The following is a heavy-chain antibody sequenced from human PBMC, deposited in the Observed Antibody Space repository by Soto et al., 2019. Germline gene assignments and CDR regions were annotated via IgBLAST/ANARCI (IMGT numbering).Heavy chain of an antibody. Sequence: QVQLVQSGAEVKKPGASVKVSCKASGYTFTSYDINWVRQATGQGLEWMRWMNPNSGNTAYAQKVQGRGTMTMNTSISTAYRELSTLRSEDTAVNDCASEKSSGYYYDYWGQGTLVTVSS. CDR2: MNPNSGNT. V-gene: IGHV1-8*01. CDR3: ASEKSSGYYYDY. CDR1: GYTFTSYD. D-gene: IGHD3-22*01. J-gene: IGHJ4*02.